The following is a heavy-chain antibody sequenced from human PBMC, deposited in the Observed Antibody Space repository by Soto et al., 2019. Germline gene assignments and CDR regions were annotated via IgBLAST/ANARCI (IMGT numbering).Heavy chain of an antibody. V-gene: IGHV3-7*01. CDR1: GFTFSSYW. J-gene: IGHJ3*02. Sequence: PGGSLRHSCAASGFTFSSYWMSGVRQAPGKGLEWVANIKQDGSEKYYVDSVKGRFTISRDNAKNSLYLQMNSLRAEPTAVYYCARDYYYTAFDIWGQGTMVTVSS. D-gene: IGHD3-10*01. CDR3: ARDYYYTAFDI. CDR2: IKQDGSEK.